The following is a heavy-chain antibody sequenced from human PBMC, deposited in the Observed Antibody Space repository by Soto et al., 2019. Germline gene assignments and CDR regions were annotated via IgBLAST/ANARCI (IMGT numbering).Heavy chain of an antibody. CDR1: GFTFSSYA. D-gene: IGHD1-1*01. CDR2: ISSNGGST. J-gene: IGHJ6*02. V-gene: IGHV3-64D*06. Sequence: GGSLRLSCSASGFTFSSYAMHWVRQAPGKGLEYVSAISSNGGSTYYADSVKGRFTISRDNSKNTLYLQMSSLRAEDTAVYYCVKAVGNWNDYYYYGMDVWGQGTTVTVSS. CDR3: VKAVGNWNDYYYYGMDV.